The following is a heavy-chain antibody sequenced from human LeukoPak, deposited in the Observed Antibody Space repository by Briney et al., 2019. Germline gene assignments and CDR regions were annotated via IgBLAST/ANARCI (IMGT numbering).Heavy chain of an antibody. CDR1: GLTVSSNY. CDR2: IWYDGSNE. J-gene: IGHJ4*02. V-gene: IGHV3-33*08. D-gene: IGHD1-14*01. Sequence: GGSLRLSCAASGLTVSSNYMSWVRQAPGKGLEWVSIIWYDGSNEYYADSVKGRFIITRDNSKNTLYLQMNSLRAEDTAVYFCARVISGTGRLDHWGQGTLVTVSS. CDR3: ARVISGTGRLDH.